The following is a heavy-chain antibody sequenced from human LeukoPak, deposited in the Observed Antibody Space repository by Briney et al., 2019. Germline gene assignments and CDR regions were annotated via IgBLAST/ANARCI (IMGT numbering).Heavy chain of an antibody. Sequence: GGSLRLSCAASGSTFSDYYMSWIRQAPGKGLEWVSYISSSSSYTNYADSVKGRFTISRDNAKNSLYLQMNSLRAEDTAVYYCARAHHSSSWPHYYFDYWGQGTLVTVSS. D-gene: IGHD6-13*01. CDR2: ISSSSSYT. V-gene: IGHV3-11*05. CDR1: GSTFSDYY. J-gene: IGHJ4*02. CDR3: ARAHHSSSWPHYYFDY.